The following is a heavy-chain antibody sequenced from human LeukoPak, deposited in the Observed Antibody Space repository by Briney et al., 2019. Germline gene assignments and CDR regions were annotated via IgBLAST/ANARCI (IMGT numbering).Heavy chain of an antibody. D-gene: IGHD2-2*01. CDR1: GYTFTIYG. Sequence: ASVTVSFTSSGYTFTIYGISWVRLPHAPGMERMGWISAYNGNTNNAQTLRGRVTMTTDTSTSTAYMELRSLRSDDTAVYYCARAGDIVVVPAAYYMDVWGKGTAVIVSS. J-gene: IGHJ6*03. CDR2: ISAYNGNT. CDR3: ARAGDIVVVPAAYYMDV. V-gene: IGHV1-18*01.